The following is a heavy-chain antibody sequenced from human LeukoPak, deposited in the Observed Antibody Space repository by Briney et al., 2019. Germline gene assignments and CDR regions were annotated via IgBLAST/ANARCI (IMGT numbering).Heavy chain of an antibody. CDR1: GFTFSSYS. D-gene: IGHD1-26*01. V-gene: IGHV3-48*01. CDR3: ARCGSYLNYYYMDV. J-gene: IGHJ6*03. Sequence: GGSLRLSCAASGFTFSSYSMNWVRQAPGKGLEWVSYIISSSSTIYYADSVKGRFTISRDNAKNSLYLQMNSLRAEDTAVYYCARCGSYLNYYYMDVWGKGTTVTVSS. CDR2: IISSSSTI.